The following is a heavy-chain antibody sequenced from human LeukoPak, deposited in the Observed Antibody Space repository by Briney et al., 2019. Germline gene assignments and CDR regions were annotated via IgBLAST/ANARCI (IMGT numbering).Heavy chain of an antibody. Sequence: SETLSLTCAVYGGSFSGYYWSWIRQPPGKGLEWIGEMNHSGSTNYNPSLKSRVTISVDTSKNQFSLKLSSVTAADTAVYYCARVRGYDFWSGYQPPSFDYWGQGTLVTVSS. CDR1: GGSFSGYY. V-gene: IGHV4-34*01. CDR2: MNHSGST. J-gene: IGHJ4*02. CDR3: ARVRGYDFWSGYQPPSFDY. D-gene: IGHD3-3*01.